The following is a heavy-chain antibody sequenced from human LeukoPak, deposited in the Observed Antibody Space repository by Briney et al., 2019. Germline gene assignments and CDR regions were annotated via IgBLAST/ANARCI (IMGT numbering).Heavy chain of an antibody. CDR2: ISGSGGST. CDR1: GFTFSTYS. D-gene: IGHD3-22*01. Sequence: PGGSLRLSCAASGFTFSTYSMNWVRQAPGKGLEWVSAISGSGGSTYYADSVKGRFTISRDNSKNTLYLQMNSLRAEDTAVYYCAKVLRAHYYDSSGGSYWGQGTLVTVSS. J-gene: IGHJ4*02. CDR3: AKVLRAHYYDSSGGSY. V-gene: IGHV3-23*01.